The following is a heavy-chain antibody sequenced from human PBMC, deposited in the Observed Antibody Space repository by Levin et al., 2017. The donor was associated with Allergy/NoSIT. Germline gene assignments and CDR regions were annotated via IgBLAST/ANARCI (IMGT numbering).Heavy chain of an antibody. Sequence: PGGSLRLSCAASGFTFSSYDMLWVRRAPGKGLEWVSYISSSGTSIYSTHSVKGRFTISRDNAENSLYLQMNSLRAEDTAVYFCARGGQSYDYWRSPLPKNSYYYAMDVWGLGTKVTVS. CDR1: GFTFSSYD. J-gene: IGHJ6*02. CDR2: ISSSGTSI. V-gene: IGHV3-48*03. CDR3: ARGGQSYDYWRSPLPKNSYYYAMDV. D-gene: IGHD3-3*01.